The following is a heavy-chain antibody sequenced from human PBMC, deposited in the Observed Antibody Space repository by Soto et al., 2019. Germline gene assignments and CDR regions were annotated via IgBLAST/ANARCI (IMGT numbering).Heavy chain of an antibody. CDR1: GFTIRNYA. D-gene: IGHD5-12*01. J-gene: IGHJ3*01. V-gene: IGHV3-23*01. CDR3: EGSWT. Sequence: EVQVLESGGDLVQPGGSLRLSCAASGFTIRNYAMSWVRQAPGKALEWVSGISGSSDRTYYADAVKGRFTISKDTSSNTLYLKMNRLRFEDTAVYHCEGSWTWGQGTMVTVSS. CDR2: ISGSSDRT.